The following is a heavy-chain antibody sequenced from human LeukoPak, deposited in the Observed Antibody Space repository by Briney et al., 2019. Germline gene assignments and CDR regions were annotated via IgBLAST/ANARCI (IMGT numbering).Heavy chain of an antibody. CDR3: ARDQGGSGGN. J-gene: IGHJ4*02. CDR2: ISSSGTYI. D-gene: IGHD3-10*01. V-gene: IGHV3-21*01. CDR1: GFPFSSYS. Sequence: GGSLRLSCAASGFPFSSYSMHGVPEAPWRGRGGVSSISSSGTYIYYADSVKGRFTISRDNAKNSVHLQMNSLRAEDTAVYYCARDQGGSGGNWGQGTLVTVSS.